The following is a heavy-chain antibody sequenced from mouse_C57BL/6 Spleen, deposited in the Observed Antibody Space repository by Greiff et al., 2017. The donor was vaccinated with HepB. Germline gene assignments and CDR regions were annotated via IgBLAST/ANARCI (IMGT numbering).Heavy chain of an antibody. V-gene: IGHV1-7*01. CDR1: GYTFTSYW. CDR3: ARSGGSSPRYFDV. D-gene: IGHD1-1*01. J-gene: IGHJ1*03. Sequence: VQLVESGAELAKPGASVKLSCKASGYTFTSYWMHWVKQRPGQGLEWIGYINPSSGYTKYNQKFKDKATLTADKSSSTAYMQLSSLTYEDSAVDYGARSGGSSPRYFDVWGTGTTVTVSS. CDR2: INPSSGYT.